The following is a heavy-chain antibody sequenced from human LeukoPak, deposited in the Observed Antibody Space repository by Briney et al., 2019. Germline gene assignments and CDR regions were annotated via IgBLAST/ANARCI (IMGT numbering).Heavy chain of an antibody. CDR3: ARVTQEGYSSSWYGGAPPDFDY. V-gene: IGHV4-34*01. CDR1: GGSVNGYY. Sequence: SETLSLTCAVYGGSVNGYYWSWIRQPPGKALEWIGEIKHDGSTNYNPSLKSRVTISVDTSKNQFSLKLSSVTAADTAVYYCARVTQEGYSSSWYGGAPPDFDYWGQGTLVTVSS. D-gene: IGHD6-13*01. CDR2: IKHDGST. J-gene: IGHJ4*02.